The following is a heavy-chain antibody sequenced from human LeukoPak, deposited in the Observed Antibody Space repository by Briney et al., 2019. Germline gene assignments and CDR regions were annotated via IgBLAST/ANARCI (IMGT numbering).Heavy chain of an antibody. CDR3: ARDYYGDCFDY. CDR1: GFTFSSYW. V-gene: IGHV3-7*01. Sequence: GGSLRLSCAASGFTFSSYWMNWVRQAPGKGLEWVANIKQDGSEKYYVDSVKGRFTISRDNAKNSLYLQMNSLRAEDTAVYYCARDYYGDCFDYWGQGTLVTVSS. CDR2: IKQDGSEK. D-gene: IGHD3-22*01. J-gene: IGHJ4*02.